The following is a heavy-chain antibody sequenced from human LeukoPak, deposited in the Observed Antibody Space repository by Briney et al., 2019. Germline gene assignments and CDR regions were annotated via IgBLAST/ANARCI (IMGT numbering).Heavy chain of an antibody. CDR2: IYWDDDK. Sequence: SGPTLVNPTQTLTLTCTFSGFSLPTSGVGVGWIRQPPGKALEWLALIYWDDDKRYSPSLKSRLTVTKDTSKNQVVLTMTNMDPVDTATYYCAHSYYYDSVHQFDYWGQGTLVTVSS. CDR1: GFSLPTSGVG. CDR3: AHSYYYDSVHQFDY. D-gene: IGHD3-22*01. J-gene: IGHJ4*02. V-gene: IGHV2-5*02.